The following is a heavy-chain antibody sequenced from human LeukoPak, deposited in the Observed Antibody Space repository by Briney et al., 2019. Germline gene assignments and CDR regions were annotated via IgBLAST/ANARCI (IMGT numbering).Heavy chain of an antibody. CDR2: IYHSGRT. Sequence: SETLSLTCALSGGSLSSSNWWSWVRQPPGKGLEWIGEIYHSGRTNYNPSLKSRVTMSVDTSKNQFSLKLSSVTAADTAVYCCARDRGMSYSDYWGQGTLVTVSS. CDR1: GGSLSSSNW. J-gene: IGHJ4*02. D-gene: IGHD3-10*01. CDR3: ARDRGMSYSDY. V-gene: IGHV4-4*01.